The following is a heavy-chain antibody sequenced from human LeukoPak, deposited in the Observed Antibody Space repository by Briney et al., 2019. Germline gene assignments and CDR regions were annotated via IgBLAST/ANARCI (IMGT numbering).Heavy chain of an antibody. Sequence: ASVKVSCKASGYTFSNYGISWVRQAPGQGLEWMGWISAYNGNTNYAQKLQGRVTMTTDTSTSTAYMELRSLRSDDTAVYYCARKKLYYYDSSGVFHFDPWGQRTLVTVSS. CDR3: ARKKLYYYDSSGVFHFDP. CDR1: GYTFSNYG. J-gene: IGHJ5*02. D-gene: IGHD3-22*01. V-gene: IGHV1-18*01. CDR2: ISAYNGNT.